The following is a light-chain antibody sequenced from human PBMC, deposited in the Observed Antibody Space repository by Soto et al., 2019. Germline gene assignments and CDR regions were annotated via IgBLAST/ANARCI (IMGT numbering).Light chain of an antibody. CDR2: GAY. CDR1: SSDVGGYNY. J-gene: IGLJ1*01. V-gene: IGLV2-8*01. Sequence: QSVLTQPPSASGSPGQSVTISCTGTSSDVGGYNYVSWYQHHPGKAPKLIIYGAYKRPSGVPDRFSGSKSGNTAALTVSGLQAEDEADYYCSSYVGTNSYVFGTGTKVTVL. CDR3: SSYVGTNSYV.